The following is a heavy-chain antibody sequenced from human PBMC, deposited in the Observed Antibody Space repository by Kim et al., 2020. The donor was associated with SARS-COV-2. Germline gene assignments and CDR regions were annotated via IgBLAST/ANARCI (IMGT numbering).Heavy chain of an antibody. CDR3: ARDGILSYTSSWDY. J-gene: IGHJ4*02. V-gene: IGHV3-7*03. D-gene: IGHD6-13*01. Sequence: GGSLRLSCAASGFTFRSYWMSWIRQAPGKGLEWVANLKEDGSVRQYVDSVKGRFTISRDNAKNSLYLQMNSLRADDTAVYYCARDGILSYTSSWDYWGQGSLVTVSS. CDR2: LKEDGSVR. CDR1: GFTFRSYW.